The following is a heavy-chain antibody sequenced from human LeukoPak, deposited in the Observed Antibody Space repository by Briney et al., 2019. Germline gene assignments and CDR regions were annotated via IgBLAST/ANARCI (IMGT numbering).Heavy chain of an antibody. V-gene: IGHV4-39*07. J-gene: IGHJ4*02. CDR3: ARDRGTWNDDGFDY. CDR2: IYYGGST. Sequence: SETLSLTCTVSGGSISSSNYYWGWIRQPPGKGLEWIGSIYYGGSTYYNPSLKSRVTMSVDTSKNQFSLKLSSVTAADTAVYYCARDRGTWNDDGFDYWGQGTLVTVSS. D-gene: IGHD1-1*01. CDR1: GGSISSSNYY.